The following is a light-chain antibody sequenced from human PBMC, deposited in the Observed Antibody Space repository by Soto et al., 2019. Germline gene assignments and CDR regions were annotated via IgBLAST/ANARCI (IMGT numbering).Light chain of an antibody. V-gene: IGKV1-13*02. Sequence: AIQLTQSPSSLSASVGDRVTITCRASQGISSALAWYQQKPGKAPKLLIYDASSLESGVPSRFSGSGSGTDFTLTISSLQPEDFAAYYCQQFNSYRYTFGQGTKLEIK. CDR1: QGISSA. CDR3: QQFNSYRYT. J-gene: IGKJ2*01. CDR2: DAS.